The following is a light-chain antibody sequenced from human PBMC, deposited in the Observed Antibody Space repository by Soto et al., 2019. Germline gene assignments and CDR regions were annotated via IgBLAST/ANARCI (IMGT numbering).Light chain of an antibody. CDR3: MCYAGGNNWV. CDR1: SSDVGTHGY. Sequence: QSALTQPPSASGSPGQSVTISCTGTSSDVGTHGYVSWYQQHAGKAPKLMIYDVTKWPSGVPDRFSGSKSANTAPLTVSGLQAEDEADYYCMCYAGGNNWVFGGGTKVTAL. J-gene: IGLJ3*02. CDR2: DVT. V-gene: IGLV2-8*01.